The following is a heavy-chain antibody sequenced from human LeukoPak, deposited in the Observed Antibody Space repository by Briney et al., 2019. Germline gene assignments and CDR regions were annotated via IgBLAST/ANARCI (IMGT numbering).Heavy chain of an antibody. V-gene: IGHV4-34*01. CDR3: ARRACSSTSCPIDY. CDR2: INHSGST. D-gene: IGHD2-2*01. Sequence: SETLSLTCAVYGGSFSGYYWSWIRQPPGKGLEWIGEINHSGSTNYNPSLKSRVTISVDTSKNQFSLKLSSVTAADTAVYYCARRACSSTSCPIDYWGQGTLVTVSS. CDR1: GGSFSGYY. J-gene: IGHJ4*02.